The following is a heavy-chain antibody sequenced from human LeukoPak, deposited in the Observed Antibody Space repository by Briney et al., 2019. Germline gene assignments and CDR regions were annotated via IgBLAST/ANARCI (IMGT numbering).Heavy chain of an antibody. Sequence: GESLKISSKGTGNPSTNHCSAWLRKMAGKGLEYMEVIYPGDTNTTYTPSLQGQVTISADKSISTGYVQSSSLEASGTALYYCARLIPYTNNNYTEHALDIWAERTLVTVSS. D-gene: IGHD1-1*01. CDR3: ARLIPYTNNNYTEHALDI. J-gene: IGHJ3*02. CDR2: IYPGDTNT. CDR1: GNPSTNHC. V-gene: IGHV5-51*01.